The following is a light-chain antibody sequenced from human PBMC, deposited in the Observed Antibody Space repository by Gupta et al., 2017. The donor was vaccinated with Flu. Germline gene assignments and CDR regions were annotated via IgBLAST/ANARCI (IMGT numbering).Light chain of an antibody. J-gene: IGKJ1*01. CDR3: QQYGGSRRT. V-gene: IGKV3-20*01. Sequence: EIVLTQSPGTLSVSPGERATLSCRASQSVGSGYLAWYQQKPGQPPRLLIYGASNRATGIPDRFSGSGSGTDFSLTISRLEPEDFAVYYCQQYGGSRRTFGQGTKVEIK. CDR1: QSVGSGY. CDR2: GAS.